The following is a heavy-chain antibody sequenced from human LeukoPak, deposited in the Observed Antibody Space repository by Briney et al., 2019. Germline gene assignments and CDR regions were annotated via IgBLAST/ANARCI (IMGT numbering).Heavy chain of an antibody. CDR3: ARHDGVCLDY. J-gene: IGHJ4*02. CDR2: MYYSGSA. CDR1: GGSISSVGYY. D-gene: IGHD2-8*01. V-gene: IGHV4-39*01. Sequence: SETLSLTCAVSGGSISSVGYYWGWIRQPPGKGLEWIGSMYYSGSAYNNPSLKSRVTISVDTPKNEVSLRLSSVTAADTAVYYCARHDGVCLDYWGQGTLVTVSS.